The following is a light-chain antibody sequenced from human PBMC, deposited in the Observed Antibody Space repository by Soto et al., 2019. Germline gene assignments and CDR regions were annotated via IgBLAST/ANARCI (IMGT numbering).Light chain of an antibody. Sequence: QSALTQPASVSGSPGQSITISCTGTSSDVGGYNYVSWYQHHPGKAPKLIIYDVSNRPSGVSNRFSGSKSGNTASLTTSGLQAEDEADYYCNSYTSSSTLVFGGGTKLTVL. CDR2: DVS. CDR3: NSYTSSSTLV. J-gene: IGLJ2*01. V-gene: IGLV2-14*03. CDR1: SSDVGGYNY.